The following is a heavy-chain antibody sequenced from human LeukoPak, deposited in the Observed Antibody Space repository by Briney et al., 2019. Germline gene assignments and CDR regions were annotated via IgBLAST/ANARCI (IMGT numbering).Heavy chain of an antibody. D-gene: IGHD6-19*01. Sequence: SSETLSLTCTVSGYSISSGYYWGWIRQPPGKGLEWIGSIYHSGSTYYNPSLKSRVTISVNTSKSQFSLKLSSVTAADTAVYYCARHSSGSILSWFDPWGQGTLVTVSS. CDR3: ARHSSGSILSWFDP. V-gene: IGHV4-38-2*02. CDR1: GYSISSGYY. J-gene: IGHJ5*02. CDR2: IYHSGST.